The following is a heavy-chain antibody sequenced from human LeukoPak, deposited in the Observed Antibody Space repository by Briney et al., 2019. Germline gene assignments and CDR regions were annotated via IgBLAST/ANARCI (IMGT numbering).Heavy chain of an antibody. J-gene: IGHJ1*01. CDR2: IYYSGST. CDR1: GGSISSYY. D-gene: IGHD3-22*01. V-gene: IGHV4-59*01. Sequence: SQTLSLTCTVSGGSISSYYWSWIRQPPGKGLEWIGYIYYSGSTNYNPSLKSRVTISVDTSKNQLSLKLSSVTAADTAVYYCARLKYYYDSSGYRAEYFQHWGQGTLVTASS. CDR3: ARLKYYYDSSGYRAEYFQH.